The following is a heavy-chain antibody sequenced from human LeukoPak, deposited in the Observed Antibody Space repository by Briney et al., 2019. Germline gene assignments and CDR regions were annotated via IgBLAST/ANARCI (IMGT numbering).Heavy chain of an antibody. D-gene: IGHD6-13*01. V-gene: IGHV4-39*01. CDR1: GGSTSSRPYY. CDR2: FSYSEST. CDR3: ARLVGSSWYHEVLLGRDY. Sequence: AETLSLTCTVSGGSTSSRPYYWGWIRQPPVKGLEWLGSFSYSESTYYKPSLKSRVTISVDTSKNQFSLKLSSMTAADTAVYYCARLVGSSWYHEVLLGRDYWGQGTLVTVSS. J-gene: IGHJ4*02.